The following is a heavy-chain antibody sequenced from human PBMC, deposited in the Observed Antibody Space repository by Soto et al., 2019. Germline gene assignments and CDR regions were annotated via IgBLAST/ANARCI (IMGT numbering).Heavy chain of an antibody. V-gene: IGHV1-46*01. D-gene: IGHD6-6*01. CDR2: INPSGGST. CDR1: GYSFTGDY. Sequence: ASVKVSCKAAGYSFTGDYMDWGRQTPEQGLEWMGIINPSGGSTSYAQKFQGRVTMTRDTSTSTVYMELSSLRSEDTAVYYCATLANRSSGDRAVYGMDVWGQGTTVTVSS. J-gene: IGHJ6*02. CDR3: ATLANRSSGDRAVYGMDV.